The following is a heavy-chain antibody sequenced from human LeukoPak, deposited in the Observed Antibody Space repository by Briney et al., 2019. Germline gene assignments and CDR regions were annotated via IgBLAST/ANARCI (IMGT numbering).Heavy chain of an antibody. CDR1: GYTFTGYY. V-gene: IGHV1-2*02. D-gene: IGHD6-19*01. J-gene: IGHJ4*02. Sequence: ASVKVSCKASGYTFTGYYMHGVRQAPGQGLEWMGWINPNSGGTNYAQKFQGRVTMTRDTSISTAYMELSRLRSDDTAVYYCARDGVAVAGLDYWGQGTLVTVSS. CDR2: INPNSGGT. CDR3: ARDGVAVAGLDY.